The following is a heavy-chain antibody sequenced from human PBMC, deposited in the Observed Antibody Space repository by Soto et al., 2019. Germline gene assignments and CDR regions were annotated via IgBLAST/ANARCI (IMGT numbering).Heavy chain of an antibody. CDR1: GGSFSGYY. J-gene: IGHJ5*02. Sequence: PSETLSLTCAVYGGSFSGYYWSWIRQPPGKGLEWIGEINHSGSTNYNPSLKSRVTISVDTSKNQFSLKLSSVTAADTAVYYCASTARRQGITMVRGQRWFDPWGQGTLVTAPQ. CDR2: INHSGST. V-gene: IGHV4-34*01. CDR3: ASTARRQGITMVRGQRWFDP. D-gene: IGHD3-10*01.